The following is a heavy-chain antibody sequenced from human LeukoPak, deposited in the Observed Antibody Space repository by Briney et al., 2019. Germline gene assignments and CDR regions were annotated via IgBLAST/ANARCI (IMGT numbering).Heavy chain of an antibody. J-gene: IGHJ6*04. CDR1: GFTFDDYS. V-gene: IGHV3-21*01. Sequence: GGSLRLSCAASGFTFDDYSMNWVRQAPGKGLEWVSSISSSSSYIYYADSVKGRFTISRDNAKNSLYLQMNSLRAEDTAVYYCAELGITMIGGVWGKGTTVTISS. CDR2: ISSSSSYI. D-gene: IGHD3-10*02. CDR3: AELGITMIGGV.